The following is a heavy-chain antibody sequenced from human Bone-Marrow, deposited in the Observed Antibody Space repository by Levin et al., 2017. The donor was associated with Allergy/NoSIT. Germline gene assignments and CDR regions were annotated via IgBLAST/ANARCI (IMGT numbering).Heavy chain of an antibody. V-gene: IGHV3-23*01. D-gene: IGHD6-19*01. CDR3: AKYTPMLNTNGWSGNWFDA. CDR1: GFTFSSYA. CDR2: ITGHSRSI. Sequence: PGGSLRLSCTASGFTFSSYAMSWVRQAPGKGLEWVSTITGHSRSIHYADSVKGRFTISRDNSKNTLFLQMNSLRAEDTAMYYCAKYTPMLNTNGWSGNWFDAWGQGTLVTVSS. J-gene: IGHJ5*02.